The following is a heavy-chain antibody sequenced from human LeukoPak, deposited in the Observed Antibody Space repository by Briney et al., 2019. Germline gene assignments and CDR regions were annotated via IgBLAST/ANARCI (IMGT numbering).Heavy chain of an antibody. V-gene: IGHV4-39*07. CDR3: ARETYDFWSGINWFDP. CDR1: GGSISSSSYY. CDR2: IYYSGST. J-gene: IGHJ5*02. Sequence: SETLSLTCTVSGGSISSSSYYWGWIRQPPGKGLEWIGNIYYSGSTYYNPSLKSRVTISVDTSKNQFSLKLSSVTAADTAVYYCARETYDFWSGINWFDPWGQGTLVTVSS. D-gene: IGHD3-3*01.